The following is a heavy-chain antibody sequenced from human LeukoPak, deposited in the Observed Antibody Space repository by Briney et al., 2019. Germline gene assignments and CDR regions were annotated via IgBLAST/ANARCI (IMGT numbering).Heavy chain of an antibody. D-gene: IGHD2-15*01. CDR3: ARLWSTDCRGGSCPHQPNY. Sequence: SETLSLTCTVSGGSISSGSYYWSWIRQPAGKGLEWIGRIYTSGSTYYNPSLKSRVTISVDTSKNQFSLKLSSVTAADTAVYYCARLWSTDCRGGSCPHQPNYWGQGTLVTVSS. CDR1: GGSISSGSYY. V-gene: IGHV4-61*02. J-gene: IGHJ4*02. CDR2: IYTSGST.